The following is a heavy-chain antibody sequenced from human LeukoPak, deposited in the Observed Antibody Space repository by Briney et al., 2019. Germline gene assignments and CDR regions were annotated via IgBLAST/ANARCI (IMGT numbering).Heavy chain of an antibody. CDR1: GDSISNYY. J-gene: IGHJ4*02. CDR2: ICRSGNT. CDR3: ARRHVNYYDSSGYHY. Sequence: SETLSLTCTVSGDSISNYYCNYIRQPAGRGLEWIGRICRSGNTNYNPSLKSRVTISVDTSKNQFSLKLSSVTAADTAVYYCARRHVNYYDSSGYHYWGQGTLVTVSS. V-gene: IGHV4-4*07. D-gene: IGHD3-22*01.